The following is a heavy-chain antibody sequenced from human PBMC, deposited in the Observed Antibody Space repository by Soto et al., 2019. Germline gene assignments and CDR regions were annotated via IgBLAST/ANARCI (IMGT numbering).Heavy chain of an antibody. CDR3: VKEGGTLPTVVNYLFEI. V-gene: IGHV3-30-3*02. Sequence: GGSLRLSCVASGFTFSSYVIHWVRQAPGKGLEWVALISTDGTEKHYPGSVRGRFTISRDNSKNTLYLQMNSLRTEDTAVYYIVKEGGTLPTVVNYLFEIWGQGKKVPVPS. CDR2: ISTDGTEK. J-gene: IGHJ3*02. D-gene: IGHD2-15*01. CDR1: GFTFSSYV.